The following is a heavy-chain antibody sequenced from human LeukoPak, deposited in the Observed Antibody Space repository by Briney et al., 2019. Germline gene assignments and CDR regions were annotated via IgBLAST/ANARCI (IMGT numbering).Heavy chain of an antibody. CDR1: GYTFTGYY. V-gene: IGHV1-2*02. D-gene: IGHD3-10*01. CDR2: INPNSGGT. CDR3: ARLGGDTYYFGSASYPNWYFDL. J-gene: IGHJ2*01. Sequence: ASVKVSCKSSGYTFTGYYMHWVRQAPGQGLEWMGWINPNSGGTNYAQKFQGRVTMTRDTSISTAYLQWSSLKASDTAIYYCARLGGDTYYFGSASYPNWYFDLWGRGTLVTVSS.